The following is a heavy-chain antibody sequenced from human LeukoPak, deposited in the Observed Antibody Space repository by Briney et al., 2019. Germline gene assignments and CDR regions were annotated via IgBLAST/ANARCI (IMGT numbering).Heavy chain of an antibody. D-gene: IGHD2-15*01. V-gene: IGHV3-74*01. CDR3: ARAGYYRFDY. J-gene: IGHJ4*02. CDR2: IDNDGSTI. CDR1: GFTFSSYW. Sequence: GGSLRLSCAASGFTFSSYWVHWVRQAPGKGLEWVSRIDNDGSTINYADSVKGRFTISRDNAENTLCLQMNSPRAEDTAIYFCARAGYYRFDYWGQGTLVTVSS.